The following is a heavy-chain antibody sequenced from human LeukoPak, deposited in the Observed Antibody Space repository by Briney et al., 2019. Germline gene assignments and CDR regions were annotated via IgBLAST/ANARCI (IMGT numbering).Heavy chain of an antibody. V-gene: IGHV3-48*03. CDR3: ARVYYYMDV. CDR1: GFTFSSYE. J-gene: IGHJ6*03. CDR2: ISSSGSTI. Sequence: GGSLRLSCAASGFTFSSYEMNRVRQAPGKGLEWVSYISSSGSTIYYADSVKGRFTISRDNAKNSLYLQMNSLRAEDTAVYYCARVYYYMDVWGKGTTVTVSS.